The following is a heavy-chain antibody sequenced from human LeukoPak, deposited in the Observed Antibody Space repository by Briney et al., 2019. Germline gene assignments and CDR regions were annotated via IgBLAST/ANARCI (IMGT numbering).Heavy chain of an antibody. Sequence: GSLRLSCAASGFTFSNYAMSWVRQPPGKGLEWIGSIYYSGSTYYNPSLKSRVTISVDTSKNQFSLKLSSVTAADTAVYYCARVILEFNWFDPWGQGTLVTVSS. CDR3: ARVILEFNWFDP. CDR1: GFTFSNYA. J-gene: IGHJ5*02. CDR2: IYYSGST. D-gene: IGHD2/OR15-2a*01. V-gene: IGHV4-39*07.